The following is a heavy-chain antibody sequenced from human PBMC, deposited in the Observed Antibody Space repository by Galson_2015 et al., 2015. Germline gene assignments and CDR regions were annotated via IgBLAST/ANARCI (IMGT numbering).Heavy chain of an antibody. J-gene: IGHJ6*02. CDR1: GFTFSSYG. V-gene: IGHV3-33*01. Sequence: SLRLSCAASGFTFSSYGMHWVRQAPGKGLEWVAVIWHDGSNRYYADSVKGRFTISRDNSKNTLYLQMNSLRAEDTTVYYCARDWAIFGVVIKYGMDVWGQGTTVTVSS. CDR2: IWHDGSNR. D-gene: IGHD3-3*01. CDR3: ARDWAIFGVVIKYGMDV.